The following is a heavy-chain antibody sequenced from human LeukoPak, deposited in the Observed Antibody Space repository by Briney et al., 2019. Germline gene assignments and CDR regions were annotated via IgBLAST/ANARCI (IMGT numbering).Heavy chain of an antibody. CDR1: GYTFTSYG. J-gene: IGHJ6*03. V-gene: IGHV1-18*01. Sequence: ASVKVSCKASGYTFTSYGISWVRQAPGQGLEWMGWISAYNGNTDYAQKLQGRVTMTTDTSTSTAYMELRSLRSDDTAVYYCARDNNPHGGGYGFDVYYYYMDVWGKGTTVTVSS. CDR3: ARDNNPHGGGYGFDVYYYYMDV. D-gene: IGHD6-19*01. CDR2: ISAYNGNT.